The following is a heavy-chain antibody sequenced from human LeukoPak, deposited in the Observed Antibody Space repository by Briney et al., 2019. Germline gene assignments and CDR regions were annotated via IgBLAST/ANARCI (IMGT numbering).Heavy chain of an antibody. CDR1: GFTFSSYE. CDR2: ISSSGSTI. CDR3: ARDINWNYAYYGMDV. J-gene: IGHJ6*02. D-gene: IGHD1-20*01. Sequence: GGSLRLSCAASGFTFSSYEMNWVRQAPGKGLEWVSYISSSGSTIYYADSVKGRFTISRDNAKNSLYLQMNSLRAEDTAVYYCARDINWNYAYYGMDVWGQGTTVTVSS. V-gene: IGHV3-48*03.